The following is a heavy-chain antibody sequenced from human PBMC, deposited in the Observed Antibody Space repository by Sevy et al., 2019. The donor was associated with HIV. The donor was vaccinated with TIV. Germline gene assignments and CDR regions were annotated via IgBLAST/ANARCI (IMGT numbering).Heavy chain of an antibody. CDR2: LNWDSGSV. CDR1: GFTFDDFA. Sequence: GGSLRLSCAASGFTFDDFAMHWVRQVPGKGLEWVSGLNWDSGSVAYADSVKGRFTISRDNAKNALFLQMNSLRAEDTAMYYCAKDIGATGIAVVANLGQGIQVTVSS. CDR3: AKDIGATGIAVVAN. V-gene: IGHV3-9*01. J-gene: IGHJ4*02. D-gene: IGHD6-19*01.